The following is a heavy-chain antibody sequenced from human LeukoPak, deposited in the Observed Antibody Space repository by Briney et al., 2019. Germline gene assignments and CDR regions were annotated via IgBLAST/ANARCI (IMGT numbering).Heavy chain of an antibody. CDR2: IDYSGST. J-gene: IGHJ4*02. V-gene: IGHV4-39*01. D-gene: IGHD1-26*01. Sequence: SETLSLTCAVSGGSISSSHNYWAWIRQPPGKGLEWIGNIDYSGSTYYNPSLKSRVTISIDTSKSHFSLKLSSVTAADTAVYYCARQSGSHWFVPSIDYWGQGTLVTVSS. CDR1: GGSISSSHNY. CDR3: ARQSGSHWFVPSIDY.